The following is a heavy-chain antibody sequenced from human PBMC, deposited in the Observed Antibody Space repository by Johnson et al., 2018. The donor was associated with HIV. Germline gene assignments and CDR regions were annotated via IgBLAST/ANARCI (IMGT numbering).Heavy chain of an antibody. J-gene: IGHJ3*01. Sequence: VQLVESGGGVVQPGGSMRLSCAASGFTFSSYGMHWVRQAPGKGLEWVSYISTSGNTIYYADSVKGRFTISRDNAKKSLYLQMNSLRAEDTAVYYCAKETRDSRSAFDVWGQGTLVTVSS. V-gene: IGHV3-48*04. CDR3: AKETRDSRSAFDV. CDR1: GFTFSSYG. CDR2: ISTSGNTI. D-gene: IGHD4-11*01.